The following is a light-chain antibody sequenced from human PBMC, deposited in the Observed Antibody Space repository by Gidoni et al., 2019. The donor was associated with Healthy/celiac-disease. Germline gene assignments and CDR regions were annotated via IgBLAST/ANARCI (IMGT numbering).Light chain of an antibody. V-gene: IGKV3-20*01. Sequence: EIVLTQSPGTLSLSPGERATFSCRASQSVSSTYLAWYQQKPGKAPRLLIYGASSRATGIPARFSGSGSGTDFTLTISRLEPEDFAVYYCQQYGSSPYTFGQGTKLEIK. CDR3: QQYGSSPYT. CDR2: GAS. CDR1: QSVSSTY. J-gene: IGKJ2*01.